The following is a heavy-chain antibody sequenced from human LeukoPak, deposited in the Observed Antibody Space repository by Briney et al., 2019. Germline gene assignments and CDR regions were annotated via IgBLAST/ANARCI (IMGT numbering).Heavy chain of an antibody. CDR2: INPNSGGT. CDR1: GYSFTGYY. CDR3: ARDSHNWNYSGFDP. D-gene: IGHD1-7*01. V-gene: IGHV1-2*02. J-gene: IGHJ5*02. Sequence: ASVKVSCKASGYSFTGYYMHWVRQAPGQGLEWMGWINPNSGGTNYAQKFQGRVTMTRDTSISTAYMELSRLRSDDTAVYYCARDSHNWNYSGFDPWGQGTLVTVSS.